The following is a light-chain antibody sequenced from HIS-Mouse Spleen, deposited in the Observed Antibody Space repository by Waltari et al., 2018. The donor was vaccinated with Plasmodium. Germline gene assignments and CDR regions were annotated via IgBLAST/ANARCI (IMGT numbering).Light chain of an antibody. CDR1: QSISNY. CDR3: QQSYSTWT. V-gene: IGKV1-39*01. CDR2: AAS. Sequence: DIQITPSPSSLSASVGDSVSITCRASQSISNYLHWYQQKPGKAPKFLIYAASTLQSGVPSRFSGSGSGTDFTLTISSLQPEDFATYYCQQSYSTWTFGQGTKVEIK. J-gene: IGKJ1*01.